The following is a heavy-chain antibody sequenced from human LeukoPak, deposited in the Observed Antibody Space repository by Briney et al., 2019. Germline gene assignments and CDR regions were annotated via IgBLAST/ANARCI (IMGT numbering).Heavy chain of an antibody. J-gene: IGHJ4*02. V-gene: IGHV3-20*04. Sequence: GGSLRLSCAASGFTFSSYWMHWVRQAPGEGLEWVSGINWKGGSTGYADSVKGRFTISRDNAKNSLYLQMNSLRAEDTALYYCARSPLEDGELPNDYWGQGTLVTVSS. CDR3: ARSPLEDGELPNDY. CDR2: INWKGGST. CDR1: GFTFSSYW. D-gene: IGHD1-26*01.